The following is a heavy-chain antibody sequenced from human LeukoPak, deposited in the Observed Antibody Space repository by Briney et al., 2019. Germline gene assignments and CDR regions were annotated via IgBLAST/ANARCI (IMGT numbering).Heavy chain of an antibody. Sequence: GGSLRLSCAASGLTFSNYDMHWVRQGTGKGLEWVSAIGTAGDTYYPGSVKGRFTISRENAKNYLYLQMNSLRVGDTGVYYCARFVSSTYGLDVWGQGTTVTVS. V-gene: IGHV3-13*04. CDR2: IGTAGDT. CDR3: ARFVSSTYGLDV. D-gene: IGHD6-13*01. CDR1: GLTFSNYD. J-gene: IGHJ6*02.